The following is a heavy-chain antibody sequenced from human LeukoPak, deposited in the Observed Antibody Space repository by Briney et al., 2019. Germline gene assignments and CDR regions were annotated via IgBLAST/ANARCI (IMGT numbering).Heavy chain of an antibody. J-gene: IGHJ4*02. V-gene: IGHV1-18*01. CDR3: ARVPSKGQWELLFDY. CDR2: ISAYNGNT. CDR1: GYTFTSYG. Sequence: GASVKVSCKASGYTFTSYGISWVRQAPGQGLEWMGWISAYNGNTNYAQKLQGRVTMTTDTSTSTAYMELRSLRSDDTAVYYCARVPSKGQWELLFDYWGQGTLVTVSS. D-gene: IGHD1-26*01.